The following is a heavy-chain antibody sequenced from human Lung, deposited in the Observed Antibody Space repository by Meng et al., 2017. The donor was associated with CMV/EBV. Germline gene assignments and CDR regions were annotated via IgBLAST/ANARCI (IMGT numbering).Heavy chain of an antibody. V-gene: IGHV3-15*07. D-gene: IGHD4-17*01. Sequence: CADSGLTVSNVYMNWVRQAPGKGLEWVGRIKRKTEGGTTDYAAPVRGRFTISRDESRNTVDLQMNSLNADDTAVYYCSYGAGYYFDYWGQGTLVTVSS. CDR1: GLTVSNVY. CDR2: IKRKTEGGTT. J-gene: IGHJ4*02. CDR3: SYGAGYYFDY.